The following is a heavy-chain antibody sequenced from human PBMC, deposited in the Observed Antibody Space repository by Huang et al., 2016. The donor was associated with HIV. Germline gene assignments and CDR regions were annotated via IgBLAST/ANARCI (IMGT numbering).Heavy chain of an antibody. V-gene: IGHV4-34*02. CDR2: VNDSGAT. CDR1: GGSFTGNY. J-gene: IGHJ6*02. D-gene: IGHD3-3*01. Sequence: QMQLQQRGAGLLKPSETLSLTCGVSGGSFTGNYLTWIRQAPGKGLEWIGEVNDSGATNYTPSLNGRVTISRDKSNRELSLNRRAVTAADTAVYYCARQWTILEWLLGLDVWGQGTTVIVSS. CDR3: ARQWTILEWLLGLDV.